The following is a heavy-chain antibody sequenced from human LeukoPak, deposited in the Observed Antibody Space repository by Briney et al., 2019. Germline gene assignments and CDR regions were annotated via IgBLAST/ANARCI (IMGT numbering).Heavy chain of an antibody. CDR2: IYYSGST. J-gene: IGHJ4*02. CDR3: ARHDCSSTSCSTAFDY. D-gene: IGHD2-2*01. CDR1: GYSFTSGHY. V-gene: IGHV4-38-2*01. Sequence: KPSETLSLTCSVSGYSFTSGHYWGWIRQPPGRGLEWIGSIYYSGSTYYNPSLKSRVTISVDTSKNQFSLKLSSVTAADTAVYYCARHDCSSTSCSTAFDYWGQGTLVTVSS.